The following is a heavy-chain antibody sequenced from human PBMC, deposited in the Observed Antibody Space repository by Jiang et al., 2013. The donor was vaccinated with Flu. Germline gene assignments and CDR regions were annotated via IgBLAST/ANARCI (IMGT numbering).Heavy chain of an antibody. CDR2: KSTLTWWIH. V-gene: IGHV1-46*01. Sequence: LGQGTLSGWEGKSTLTWWIHKLRTEVQGRVTVTRDTSTSTVYMELSSLRSEDTAVYYCARDLVAYCGGDCYSGLDYWGQGTPVTVSS. J-gene: IGHJ4*02. CDR3: ARDLVAYCGGDCYSGLDY. D-gene: IGHD2-21*02.